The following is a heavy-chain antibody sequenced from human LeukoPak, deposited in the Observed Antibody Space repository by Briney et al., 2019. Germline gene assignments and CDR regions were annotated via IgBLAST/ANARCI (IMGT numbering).Heavy chain of an antibody. Sequence: SETLSLTCTVSGGSISIYYWSWIRQPPGKGLEWIGYISNTGSTNYNPSLKSRVAISLDTSKNQFSLKLSSVTAADTAVYFCARYSGGWSYYFDYWGQGTTVTVSS. J-gene: IGHJ4*03. CDR3: ARYSGGWSYYFDY. CDR1: GGSISIYY. CDR2: ISNTGST. V-gene: IGHV4-59*08. D-gene: IGHD6-19*01.